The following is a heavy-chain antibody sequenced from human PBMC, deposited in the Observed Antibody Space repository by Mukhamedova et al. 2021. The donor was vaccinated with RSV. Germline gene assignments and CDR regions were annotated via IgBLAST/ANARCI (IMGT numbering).Heavy chain of an antibody. CDR3: TSPYYMDV. V-gene: IGHV3-73*01. Sequence: SYATAYAASVKGRFTISRDDSKNTAYLQMNSLKTEDTAVYYCTSPYYMDVCGKGTTVTVSS. CDR2: SYAT. J-gene: IGHJ6*03.